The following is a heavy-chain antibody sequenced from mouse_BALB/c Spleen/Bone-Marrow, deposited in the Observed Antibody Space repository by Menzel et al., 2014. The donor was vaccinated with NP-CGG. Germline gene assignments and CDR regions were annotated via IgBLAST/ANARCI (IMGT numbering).Heavy chain of an antibody. V-gene: IGHV5-6*02. CDR1: GFTFSSYG. CDR2: ISGRGTYT. CDR3: ARQRDYFAMDY. Sequence: EVMLVESGGDLVKPGGSLRLSCAASGFTFSSYGMSWVRQTPDISLEWVATISGRGTYTYYPDSVKGRFTISRDNAKNTLYLQMSGLKSEDTAIYYCARQRDYFAMDYWGLGASVTVSS. J-gene: IGHJ4*01.